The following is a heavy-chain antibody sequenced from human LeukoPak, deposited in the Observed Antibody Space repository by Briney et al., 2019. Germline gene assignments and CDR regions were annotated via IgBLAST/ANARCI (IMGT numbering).Heavy chain of an antibody. J-gene: IGHJ5*02. CDR3: ARGNHRSEAEHFGFDP. CDR2: IKQDGSEK. D-gene: IGHD1-14*01. CDR1: GYTFSSYW. V-gene: IGHV3-7*01. Sequence: GGSLRLSCAASGYTFSSYWMSWVRQAPGKGLEWVANIKQDGSEKYYVDSVKGRFTISRDNAKNSLYLQMNSLRAEDTAVYYCARGNHRSEAEHFGFDPWGQGTLVTVSS.